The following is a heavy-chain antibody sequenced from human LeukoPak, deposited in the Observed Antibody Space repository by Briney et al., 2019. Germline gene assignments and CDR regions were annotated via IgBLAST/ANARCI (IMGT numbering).Heavy chain of an antibody. Sequence: PGGSLRLSCAASGFTFSTYDMSWVRQAPGKGLEWVSGISGSGGSRFYTDSVKGRFTISRDNSKNTPYLQMNSLRAEDTAVYYCAKLREWELPDLFDYWGQGTLVTVSS. J-gene: IGHJ4*02. CDR1: GFTFSTYD. CDR2: ISGSGGSR. D-gene: IGHD1-26*01. V-gene: IGHV3-23*01. CDR3: AKLREWELPDLFDY.